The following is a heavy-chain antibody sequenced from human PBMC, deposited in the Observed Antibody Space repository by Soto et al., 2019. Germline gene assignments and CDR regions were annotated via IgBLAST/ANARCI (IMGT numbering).Heavy chain of an antibody. V-gene: IGHV3-53*04. Sequence: EVQLVESGGGLVQPGGSLRLSCSASEFPVSTTYMSWVRQAPGKGLECVAIIFANDNAYYGDSVKGRFTISRRNSRSTLYLQMNNLGPEDTAVYYCVRYLGDGYTSAWGQGTLVTVSS. CDR2: IFANDNA. D-gene: IGHD5-18*01. CDR3: VRYLGDGYTSA. J-gene: IGHJ4*02. CDR1: EFPVSTTY.